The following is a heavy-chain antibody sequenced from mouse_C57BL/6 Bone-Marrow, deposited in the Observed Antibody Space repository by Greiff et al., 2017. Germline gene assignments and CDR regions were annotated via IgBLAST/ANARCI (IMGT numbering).Heavy chain of an antibody. V-gene: IGHV2-2*01. CDR3: AREDYDRDYYAMDY. CDR2: IWSGGST. J-gene: IGHJ4*01. CDR1: GFSLTSYG. Sequence: VQLVESGPGLVQPSQSLSITCTVSGFSLTSYGVHWVRQSPGKGLEWLGVIWSGGSTDYNAAFISRLSISKDNSKSQVFFKMNRLQADDTAIYYCAREDYDRDYYAMDYWGQGTSVTVSS. D-gene: IGHD2-4*01.